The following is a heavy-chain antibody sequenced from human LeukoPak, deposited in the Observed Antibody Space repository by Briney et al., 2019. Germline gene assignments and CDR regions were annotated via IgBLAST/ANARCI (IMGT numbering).Heavy chain of an antibody. CDR2: INHSGST. D-gene: IGHD6-13*01. CDR3: ARGYSTLDY. Sequence: PSETLSLTCAVYGGSFSGYYWSWIRQPPGKGLEWIGEINHSGSTNYNPSLKSRVTISVDTSKNQFSLKLSSVTAADTAVYSCARGYSTLDYWGQGTLVTVSS. CDR1: GGSFSGYY. V-gene: IGHV4-34*01. J-gene: IGHJ4*02.